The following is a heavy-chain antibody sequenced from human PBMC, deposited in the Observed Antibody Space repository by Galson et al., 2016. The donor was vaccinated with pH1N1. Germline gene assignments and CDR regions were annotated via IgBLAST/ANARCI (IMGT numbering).Heavy chain of an antibody. J-gene: IGHJ4*02. Sequence: SLRLSCAASGFTVSTNYMSWVRQAPGKGLEWVSLIYTGGSTYYADSVKGRFTISRDNSKNTLYLQMNSPRADDTAVYYCVRGLRGYSFTWGQGTLVTVSS. CDR1: GFTVSTNY. CDR3: VRGLRGYSFT. CDR2: IYTGGST. D-gene: IGHD5-18*01. V-gene: IGHV3-53*01.